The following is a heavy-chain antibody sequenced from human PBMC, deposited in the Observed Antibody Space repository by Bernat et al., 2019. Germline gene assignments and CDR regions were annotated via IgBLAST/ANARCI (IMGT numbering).Heavy chain of an antibody. Sequence: QVQLVESGGGVVQPGRSLRLSCAASGFTFSSYAMHWVRQAPGKGLEWVAVISYDGSNKYYADSVKGRFTISRDNSKNTLYLQMNSLRAEDTAVYYCARGRKDIVVVPAAPHYYYYMDVWGKGTTVTVSS. D-gene: IGHD2-2*01. CDR3: ARGRKDIVVVPAAPHYYYYMDV. CDR1: GFTFSSYA. CDR2: ISYDGSNK. V-gene: IGHV3-30-3*01. J-gene: IGHJ6*03.